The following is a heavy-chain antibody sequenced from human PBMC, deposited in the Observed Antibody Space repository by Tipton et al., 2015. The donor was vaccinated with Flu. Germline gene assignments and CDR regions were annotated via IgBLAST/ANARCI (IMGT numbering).Heavy chain of an antibody. CDR2: ISGSGGST. J-gene: IGHJ3*02. V-gene: IGHV3-23*01. D-gene: IGHD3-22*01. Sequence: SLRLSCAASGFTFSSYAMSWVRQAPGKGLEWVSAISGSGGSTYYADSVKGRFTISRDNSKNTLYLQMNSLRAEDTAVYYCAKQLDSSGYLALDAFDIWGQGTMVTVSS. CDR3: AKQLDSSGYLALDAFDI. CDR1: GFTFSSYA.